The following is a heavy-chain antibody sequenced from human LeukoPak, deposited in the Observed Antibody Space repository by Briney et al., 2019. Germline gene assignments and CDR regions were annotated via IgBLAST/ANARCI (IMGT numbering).Heavy chain of an antibody. V-gene: IGHV4-31*03. D-gene: IGHD6-19*01. Sequence: SETLSLTCTVSGGSISSGGYYWSWIRQHPGKGLEWIGYIYYSGSTYYNPSLKSRVTISVDTSKNQFSLKLSSVTAADTAVYYCARVLGSIAVAGTMESDYWGQGTLVTVSS. CDR3: ARVLGSIAVAGTMESDY. CDR1: GGSISSGGYY. J-gene: IGHJ4*02. CDR2: IYYSGST.